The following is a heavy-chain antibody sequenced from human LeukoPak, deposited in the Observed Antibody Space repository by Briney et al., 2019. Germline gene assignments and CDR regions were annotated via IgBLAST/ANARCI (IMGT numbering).Heavy chain of an antibody. J-gene: IGHJ4*02. CDR1: VYTFTSYD. CDR3: AREAAGFRYIDY. CDR2: MNPNSGNT. V-gene: IGHV1-8*01. D-gene: IGHD6-13*01. Sequence: ASVKVSCKASVYTFTSYDINWVRQATGQGLEWMGWMNPNSGNTGYAQKFQGRVTMTRNTSISTAYMELSSLRSEDTAVYYCAREAAGFRYIDYWGQETLITVSS.